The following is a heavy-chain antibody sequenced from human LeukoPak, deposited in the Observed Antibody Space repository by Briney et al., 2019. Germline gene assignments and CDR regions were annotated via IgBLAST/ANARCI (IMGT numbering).Heavy chain of an antibody. Sequence: GGSLRLSCAASGFTFSSYSMNWVRQAPGKGLEWVSSISSSSSYIYYADSVKGRFTISRDNAKNSLYLQMNSLRAEDTAVYYCARPGYCSSTSCYSLDYWGQGTLVTVSS. D-gene: IGHD2-2*01. CDR3: ARPGYCSSTSCYSLDY. V-gene: IGHV3-21*01. J-gene: IGHJ4*02. CDR2: ISSSSSYI. CDR1: GFTFSSYS.